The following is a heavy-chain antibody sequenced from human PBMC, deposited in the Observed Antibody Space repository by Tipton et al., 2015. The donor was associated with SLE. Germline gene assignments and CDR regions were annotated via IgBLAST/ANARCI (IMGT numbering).Heavy chain of an antibody. CDR2: IRSNAYGGTT. Sequence: SLRLSCTASGFTFGDYAMSWVRQAPGKGLEWVGFIRSNAYGGTTEYAASVKGRFTISRDDSKSIAYLQMNSLKTEDTAVYYCTRHYYDSSGYEDYYYYYMDVWGKGTTVTVSS. CDR3: TRHYYDSSGYEDYYYYYMDV. V-gene: IGHV3-49*04. J-gene: IGHJ6*03. CDR1: GFTFGDYA. D-gene: IGHD3-22*01.